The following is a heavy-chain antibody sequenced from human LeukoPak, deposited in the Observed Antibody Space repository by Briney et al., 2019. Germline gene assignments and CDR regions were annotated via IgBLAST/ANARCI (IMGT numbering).Heavy chain of an antibody. CDR3: ARVAVVVPAAMNY. Sequence: SETLSLTCAVYGGSFSGYYWSWIRQPPGKGLEWIGEINHSGSTNYNPSLKSRVTISVDTSKNQFSLKLSSVTAADTAVYYRARVAVVVPAAMNYWGQGTLVTVSS. CDR1: GGSFSGYY. J-gene: IGHJ4*02. D-gene: IGHD2-2*01. V-gene: IGHV4-34*01. CDR2: INHSGST.